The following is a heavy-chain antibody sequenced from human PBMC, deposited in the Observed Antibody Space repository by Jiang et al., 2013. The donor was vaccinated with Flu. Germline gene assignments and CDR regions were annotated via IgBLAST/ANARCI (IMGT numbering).Heavy chain of an antibody. CDR2: IYYSGST. CDR1: GGSVSSGSYY. D-gene: IGHD5-18*01. CDR3: ASTVSRGLHEKVDY. V-gene: IGHV4-61*01. Sequence: KPSETLSLTCTVSGGSVSSGSYYWSWIRQPPGKGLEWIGYIYYSGSTNYNPSLKSRVTISVDTSKNQFSLKLSSVTAADTAVYYCASTVSRGLHEKVDYWGQGTLVTVSS. J-gene: IGHJ4*02.